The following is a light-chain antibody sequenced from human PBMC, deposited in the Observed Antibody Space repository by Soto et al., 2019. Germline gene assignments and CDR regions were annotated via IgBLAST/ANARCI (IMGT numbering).Light chain of an antibody. J-gene: IGLJ3*02. V-gene: IGLV3-1*01. CDR2: QDT. CDR1: KLGDKY. Sequence: SYELTQPPSVSVSPGQTASITCSGDKLGDKYASWYQQKPGQSPVLVIYQDTKRPSGIPERFSGSNSGNTATLTISGTQAMDEADYYCQACDSSTAVFGGGTKLTVL. CDR3: QACDSSTAV.